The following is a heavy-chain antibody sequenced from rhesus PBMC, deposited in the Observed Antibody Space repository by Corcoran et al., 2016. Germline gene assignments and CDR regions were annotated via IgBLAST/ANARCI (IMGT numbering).Heavy chain of an antibody. CDR1: GASCISYW. D-gene: IGHD1-32*01. CDR3: ARGNGGQDY. J-gene: IGHJ4*01. Sequence: QVQLQESGPGLVKPSETLSLTCAVSGASCISYWWIWVRPPPGQGLEWIGEIKGNIGNTFYNPSLKSRVTISKDASKSQFSLKLSSVTAADTAVYNCARGNGGQDYWGQGVLVTVSS. CDR2: IKGNIGNT. V-gene: IGHV4-80*01.